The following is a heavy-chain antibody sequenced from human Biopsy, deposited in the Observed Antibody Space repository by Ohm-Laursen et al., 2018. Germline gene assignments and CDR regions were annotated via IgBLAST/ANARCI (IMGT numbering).Heavy chain of an antibody. CDR2: INTSGRTI. Sequence: SLRLSCSASGFSFSDYYMSWVRQVPGKGLEWLAYINTSGRTIYYSDSVRGRFTISRDNAENSLFLQMDSLRAEDTGVYYCARAAALSKCDYWGQGILVTVSS. V-gene: IGHV3-11*01. CDR1: GFSFSDYY. J-gene: IGHJ4*02. D-gene: IGHD6-25*01. CDR3: ARAAALSKCDY.